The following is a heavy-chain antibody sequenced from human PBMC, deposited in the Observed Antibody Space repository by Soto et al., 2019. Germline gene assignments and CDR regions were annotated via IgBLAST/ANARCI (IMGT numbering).Heavy chain of an antibody. D-gene: IGHD1-7*01. Sequence: ASVKVSCKASGYTFTGYYMHWVRQAPGQGLEWMGRINPNSGGTNYAQKFQGRVTMTGDTSISTAYMELSRLRSDDTAAYYCARDPVYGWNYDQRAPGLFFDYWGQGTLVTVSS. CDR2: INPNSGGT. CDR1: GYTFTGYY. CDR3: ARDPVYGWNYDQRAPGLFFDY. V-gene: IGHV1-2*06. J-gene: IGHJ4*02.